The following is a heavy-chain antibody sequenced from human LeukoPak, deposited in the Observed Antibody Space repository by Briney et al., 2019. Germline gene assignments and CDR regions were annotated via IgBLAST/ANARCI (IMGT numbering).Heavy chain of an antibody. CDR2: IYYSETT. CDR1: GGSISSSVYY. Sequence: SETLSLTCTVSGGSISSSVYYWGCIRQPPGKGLEWIGSIYYSETTYYNPSLKSRVTISVDTSKNQFSLKLSSVTAADTAVYYCARDMKSSSWTKSSRLLWDYDSSGLFSWGQGTLVTVSS. J-gene: IGHJ4*02. V-gene: IGHV4-39*07. CDR3: ARDMKSSSWTKSSRLLWDYDSSGLFS. D-gene: IGHD3-22*01.